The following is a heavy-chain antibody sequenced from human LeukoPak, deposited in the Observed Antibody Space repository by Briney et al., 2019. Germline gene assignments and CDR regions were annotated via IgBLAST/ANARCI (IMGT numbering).Heavy chain of an antibody. CDR3: ARGSVRFLEWTPFDY. J-gene: IGHJ4*02. CDR1: GYTFTSYG. D-gene: IGHD3-3*01. V-gene: IGHV1-18*01. CDR2: ISAYNGNT. Sequence: ASVKVSCKASGYTFTSYGISWVRQAPGQGLEWMGWISAYNGNTSYAQKLQGRVTMTTDTSTSTAYMELRSLRSDDTAVYYCARGSVRFLEWTPFDYWGQGTLVTVSS.